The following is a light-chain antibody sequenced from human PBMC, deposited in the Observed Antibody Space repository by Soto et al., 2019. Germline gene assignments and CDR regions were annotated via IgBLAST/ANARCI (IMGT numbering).Light chain of an antibody. CDR2: DAS. J-gene: IGKJ4*01. Sequence: TLSLSPGARATLSCRASQSLSIQLAWYQQKPGQAPRLLIHDASNRATGIPARFSGSGSATDFTLTISSLEPEDFAVYYCQQRSNWPLTFGGGTKVDIK. CDR1: QSLSIQ. V-gene: IGKV3-11*01. CDR3: QQRSNWPLT.